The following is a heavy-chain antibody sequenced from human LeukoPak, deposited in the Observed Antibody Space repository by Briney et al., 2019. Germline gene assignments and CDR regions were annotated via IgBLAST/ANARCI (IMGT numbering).Heavy chain of an antibody. CDR3: ARDSSDSSGWYYFDS. J-gene: IGHJ4*02. D-gene: IGHD6-19*01. CDR1: SGSISSYY. V-gene: IGHV4-59*01. Sequence: PSGTLSLTCTVSSGSISSYYWSWIRQPPGKGLEWIGYVYYRGSTNYNPSLKSRVTISVDPSKNQFSLKLSSVTAADTAMYYCARDSSDSSGWYYFDSWGQGTLVTVSS. CDR2: VYYRGST.